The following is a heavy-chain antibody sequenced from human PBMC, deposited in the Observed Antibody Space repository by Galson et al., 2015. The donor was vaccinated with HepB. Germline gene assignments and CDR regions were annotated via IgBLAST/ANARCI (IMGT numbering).Heavy chain of an antibody. Sequence: SLRLSCAASGLTFSSYAMSWVRQAPGKGLEWVSAISGSGVSTYYADSVKGRFTISRDNSKNTLYLQMNSLRAEDTAVYYCAKRGGYFDSSGYYVIDYWGQGTLVTVSS. CDR3: AKRGGYFDSSGYYVIDY. D-gene: IGHD3-22*01. J-gene: IGHJ4*02. CDR2: ISGSGVST. V-gene: IGHV3-23*01. CDR1: GLTFSSYA.